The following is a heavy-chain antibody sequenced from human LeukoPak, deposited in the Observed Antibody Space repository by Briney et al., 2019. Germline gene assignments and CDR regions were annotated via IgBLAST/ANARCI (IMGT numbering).Heavy chain of an antibody. CDR2: IYYSGST. CDR3: AKGVDTAYYYGMDV. Sequence: PSETLSLTCTVSGGSISSYYWSWIRQPPGKGLEWIGYIYYSGSTNYNPSLKSRVTISVDTSKNQFSLELSSVTAADTAVYYCAKGVDTAYYYGMDVWGQGTTVTVSS. D-gene: IGHD5-18*01. CDR1: GGSISSYY. V-gene: IGHV4-59*01. J-gene: IGHJ6*02.